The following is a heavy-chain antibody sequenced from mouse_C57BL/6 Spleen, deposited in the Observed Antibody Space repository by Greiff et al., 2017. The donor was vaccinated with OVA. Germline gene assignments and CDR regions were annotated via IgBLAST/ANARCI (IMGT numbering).Heavy chain of an antibody. CDR3: ARGGGSSYNWFAY. D-gene: IGHD1-1*01. J-gene: IGHJ3*01. CDR1: GFNIKDDY. Sequence: VQLQQSGAELVRPGASVKLSCTASGFNIKDDYMHWVKQRPEQGLEWIGWIDPENGDTNYNGKFKGKATLTADKSSRTAYMQLSSLTSEDSAVYFCARGGGSSYNWFAYRGQGTLVTVSA. CDR2: IDPENGDT. V-gene: IGHV14-4*01.